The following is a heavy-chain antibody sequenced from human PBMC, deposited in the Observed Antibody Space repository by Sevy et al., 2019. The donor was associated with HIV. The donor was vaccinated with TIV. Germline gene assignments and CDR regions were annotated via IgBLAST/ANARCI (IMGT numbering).Heavy chain of an antibody. V-gene: IGHV3-30*18. Sequence: GGSLRLSCAASGFTFSSYGMHWVRQAPGKGLEWVAVISYDGSNKYYADSVKGRFTISRDNSKNTLYLQMNSLRAEYTAVYYCAKDYTDDSAALDIWGQGTMVTVSS. CDR2: ISYDGSNK. J-gene: IGHJ3*02. CDR3: AKDYTDDSAALDI. D-gene: IGHD3-16*01. CDR1: GFTFSSYG.